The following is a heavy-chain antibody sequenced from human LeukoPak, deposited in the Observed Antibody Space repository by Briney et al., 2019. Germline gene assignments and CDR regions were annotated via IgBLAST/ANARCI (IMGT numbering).Heavy chain of an antibody. Sequence: SETLSLTCTVSGGSISSSSYYWGRIRQPPGKGLEWIGSICYSGSTYYNPSLKSRVTISVHPSKTQFSLKLSTVTATDTAVYYCARHSYCSSTSCYSMDVWGKGTTVTVSS. V-gene: IGHV4-39*01. CDR3: ARHSYCSSTSCYSMDV. D-gene: IGHD2-2*02. J-gene: IGHJ6*03. CDR1: GGSISSSSYY. CDR2: ICYSGST.